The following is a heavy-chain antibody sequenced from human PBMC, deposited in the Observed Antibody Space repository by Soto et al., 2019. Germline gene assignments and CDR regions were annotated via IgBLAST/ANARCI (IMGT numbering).Heavy chain of an antibody. CDR2: VSSSSNYI. CDR1: GFTFSSYT. D-gene: IGHD6-19*01. CDR3: GRPPFGYSSVWLEAH. Sequence: EVQLVESGGGLVKPGGSLRLSCAASGFTFSSYTMNWVRQAPGKGLEWVSSVSSSSNYIYYADSVKGRFTISRDNAKNSLYLQMNSLRAEDTAVYYCGRPPFGYSSVWLEAHWGQGALVTVSS. V-gene: IGHV3-21*01. J-gene: IGHJ4*02.